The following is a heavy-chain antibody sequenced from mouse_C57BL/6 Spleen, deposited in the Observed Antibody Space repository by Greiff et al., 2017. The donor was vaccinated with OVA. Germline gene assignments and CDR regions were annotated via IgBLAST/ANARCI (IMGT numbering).Heavy chain of an antibody. V-gene: IGHV1-50*01. CDR1: GYTFTSYW. Sequence: QVQLQQSGAELVKPGASVKLSCKASGYTFTSYWMQWVKQRPGQGLEWIGEIDPSDSYTNYNQKFKGKATLTVDTSSSTAYMQLSSLTSEDSAVYYCAQGEKFWGQGTLVTVSA. CDR2: IDPSDSYT. J-gene: IGHJ3*01. CDR3: AQGEKF.